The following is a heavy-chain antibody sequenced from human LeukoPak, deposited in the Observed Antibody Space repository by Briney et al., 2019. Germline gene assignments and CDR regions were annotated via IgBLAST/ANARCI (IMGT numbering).Heavy chain of an antibody. V-gene: IGHV1-69*13. D-gene: IGHD3-22*01. CDR3: ARDVGYYDSSVSDY. J-gene: IGHJ4*02. Sequence: ASVTVSCKASGGTFSSYAISWVRQAPGQGLEWMGGIIPIFGTANYAQKFQGRVTITADESTSTAYMELSSLRSEDTAVYYCARDVGYYDSSVSDYWGQGTLVTVSS. CDR2: IIPIFGTA. CDR1: GGTFSSYA.